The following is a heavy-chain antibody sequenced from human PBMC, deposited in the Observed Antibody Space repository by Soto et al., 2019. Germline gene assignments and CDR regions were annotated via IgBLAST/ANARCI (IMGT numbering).Heavy chain of an antibody. CDR2: ISGSGGRT. D-gene: IGHD2-2*01. Sequence: EVQLLESGGGLVQPGGSLRLSCADSGFTFSIYAMTWVRQAPGKGLEWVSVISGSGGRTYYADSVKGRFTMSRDNSKNTLYLQMNSLRAEDTAVYYCAKELVVESAGPSHYYYYGLDVWGQGTTVTVSS. CDR3: AKELVVESAGPSHYYYYGLDV. V-gene: IGHV3-23*01. J-gene: IGHJ6*02. CDR1: GFTFSIYA.